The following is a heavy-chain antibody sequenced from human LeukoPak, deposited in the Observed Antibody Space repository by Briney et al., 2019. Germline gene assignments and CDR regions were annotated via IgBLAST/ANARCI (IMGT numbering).Heavy chain of an antibody. D-gene: IGHD5-12*01. CDR1: GFTFSSYA. Sequence: GGSLRLSCAASGFTFSSYAMHWVRQAPGKGLEWVAVISYDGSNKYYADSVKGRFTISRDNSKNTLYLQMNSLRAEDTAVYYCVRDSVLFFSGYSGYESSGAFDIWGQGTMVTVSS. V-gene: IGHV3-30-3*01. CDR3: VRDSVLFFSGYSGYESSGAFDI. J-gene: IGHJ3*02. CDR2: ISYDGSNK.